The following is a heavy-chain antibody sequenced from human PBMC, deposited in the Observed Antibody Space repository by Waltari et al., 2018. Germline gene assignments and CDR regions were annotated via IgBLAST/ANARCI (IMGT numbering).Heavy chain of an antibody. D-gene: IGHD6-13*01. Sequence: QVQLQESGPGLVKPSETLSLTCTVSGGSISSYYWSWIRQPPGKGLEWIGYIYSSGSTNYNPSRKSRVPISVDTSKNQFSLKLSAVTAADTAVYYCARGGGYSSSWYPINLDYWGQGTLVTVSS. CDR1: GGSISSYY. CDR3: ARGGGYSSSWYPINLDY. J-gene: IGHJ4*02. V-gene: IGHV4-59*01. CDR2: IYSSGST.